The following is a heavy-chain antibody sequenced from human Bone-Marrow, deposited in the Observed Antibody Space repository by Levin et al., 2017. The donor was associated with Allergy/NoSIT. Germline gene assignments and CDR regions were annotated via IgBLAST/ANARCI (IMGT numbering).Heavy chain of an antibody. J-gene: IGHJ4*02. CDR2: IYWNDDK. V-gene: IGHV2-5*01. Sequence: SGPTLVKPTQTLTLTCTFSGFSLSTSGVGVGWIRQPPGKALEWLALIYWNDDKRYSPSLKSRLTITKDTSKNQVVLTMTNMDPVDTATYYCAHETMIHWVFDYWGQGTLVTVSS. CDR3: AHETMIHWVFDY. D-gene: IGHD3-22*01. CDR1: GFSLSTSGVG.